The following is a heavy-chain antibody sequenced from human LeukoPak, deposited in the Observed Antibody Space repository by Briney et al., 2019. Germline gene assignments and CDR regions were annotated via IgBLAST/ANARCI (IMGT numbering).Heavy chain of an antibody. CDR3: ARQSVTMGYDY. Sequence: GESLKISCKGSGYSFTSYWIGWVRPMPGKSLEWMGIIYPGDSDTRYSPSFQGQVTISADKSISTAYLQWSSLKASDTAMYYCARQSVTMGYDYWGQGTLVTVSS. J-gene: IGHJ4*02. D-gene: IGHD3-10*01. CDR2: IYPGDSDT. CDR1: GYSFTSYW. V-gene: IGHV5-51*01.